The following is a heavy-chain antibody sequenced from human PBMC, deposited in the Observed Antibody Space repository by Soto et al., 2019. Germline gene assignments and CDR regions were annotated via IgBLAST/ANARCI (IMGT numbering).Heavy chain of an antibody. CDR1: GFTFSTYS. J-gene: IGHJ6*02. CDR2: ISSSSSTI. D-gene: IGHD6-13*01. CDR3: ARTSAAGKYYYGMDV. Sequence: GGSLRLSCAASGFTFSTYSMNWVRQAPGKGLEWVSYISSSSSTIFYTDSVKGRFTVSRDNAKNSLYLQMNSLRAEDTAVYYCARTSAAGKYYYGMDVWGQGT. V-gene: IGHV3-48*01.